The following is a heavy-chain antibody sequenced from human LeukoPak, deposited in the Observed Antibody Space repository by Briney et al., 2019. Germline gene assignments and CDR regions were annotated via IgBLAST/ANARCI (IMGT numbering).Heavy chain of an antibody. CDR1: GGSITGFH. CDR2: IYSNEAT. Sequence: SETLSLTCTVYGGSITGFHWSWIRQPPRKGLEWIGYIYSNEATEYRPSLRSRVTISADTSKNQFSLKLASVAAADTAIYYCARRKDFDIWGQGTMVTVSS. V-gene: IGHV4-4*08. J-gene: IGHJ3*02. CDR3: ARRKDFDI.